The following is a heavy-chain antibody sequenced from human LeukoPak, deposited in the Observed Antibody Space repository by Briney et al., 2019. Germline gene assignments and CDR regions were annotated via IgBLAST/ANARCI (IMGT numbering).Heavy chain of an antibody. J-gene: IGHJ5*02. V-gene: IGHV1-69*06. D-gene: IGHD2-15*01. CDR1: GGTFSSYA. Sequence: GSSVKVSCKASGGTFSSYAISWVRQAPGQGLEWMRGFIPIFVTANYAQKFQGRVTITADKSTSTAYMELSSLRSEDTAVYYCARSCSGGSCYSFVGQWFDPWGQGTLVTVSS. CDR3: ARSCSGGSCYSFVGQWFDP. CDR2: FIPIFVTA.